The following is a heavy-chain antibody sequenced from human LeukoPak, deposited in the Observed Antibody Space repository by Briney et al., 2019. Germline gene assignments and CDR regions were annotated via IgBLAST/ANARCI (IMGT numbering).Heavy chain of an antibody. J-gene: IGHJ4*02. Sequence: GGSLRLSCAASGFTFSSYWMHWVRQAPGKGLVWVSHINNDGSSTSYADSVKGRFTISRDNAKNTLYLQMNSLRTEDTAVYYCACYGIAPPYWGQGTLVTVSS. CDR1: GFTFSSYW. CDR3: ACYGIAPPY. CDR2: INNDGSST. D-gene: IGHD2-15*01. V-gene: IGHV3-74*01.